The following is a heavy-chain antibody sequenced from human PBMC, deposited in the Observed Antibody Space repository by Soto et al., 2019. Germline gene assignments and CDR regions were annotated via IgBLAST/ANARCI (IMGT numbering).Heavy chain of an antibody. D-gene: IGHD5-18*01. CDR3: ARVLALDPAMGNPPAY. Sequence: GGSLRLSCAASGFTFSSYGMHWVRQAPGKGLEWVAVIWYDGSNKYYADSVKGRFTISRDNSKNTLYLQMNSLRAEDTAVYYCARVLALDPAMGNPPAYSGQGTLVTVSS. CDR1: GFTFSSYG. J-gene: IGHJ4*02. V-gene: IGHV3-33*01. CDR2: IWYDGSNK.